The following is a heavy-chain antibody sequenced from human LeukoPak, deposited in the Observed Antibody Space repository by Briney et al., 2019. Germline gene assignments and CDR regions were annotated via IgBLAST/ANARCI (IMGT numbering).Heavy chain of an antibody. CDR3: VKSMLGGYRLLIDS. Sequence: PGGSLRLSCAASGFIFSSYAIHWVRQAPGKGLEWVADIRYDGSNKNYADSVKGRFTIFRDTSKNTLYLQMSGLRAEDTAVYYCVKSMLGGYRLLIDSWGQGTLVTVSS. J-gene: IGHJ4*02. CDR2: IRYDGSNK. CDR1: GFIFSSYA. D-gene: IGHD5-12*01. V-gene: IGHV3-30*02.